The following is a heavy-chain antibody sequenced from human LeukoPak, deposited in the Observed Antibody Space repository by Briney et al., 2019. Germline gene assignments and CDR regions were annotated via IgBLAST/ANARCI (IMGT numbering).Heavy chain of an antibody. CDR2: IYYSGST. D-gene: IGHD3-10*01. CDR1: GGSISSGGYY. CDR3: ARVGGPRLKTAIDY. Sequence: PSQTLSLTCTVSGGSISSGGYYWSWIRQHPGKGLEWIGYIYYSGSTYYNPSLKSRVTISVDTSKNQFSLKLSSVTAADTAVYYCARVGGPRLKTAIDYWGQGTLVTVSS. J-gene: IGHJ4*02. V-gene: IGHV4-31*03.